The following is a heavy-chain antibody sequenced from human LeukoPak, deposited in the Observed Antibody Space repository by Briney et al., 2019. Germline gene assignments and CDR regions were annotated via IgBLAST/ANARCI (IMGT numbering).Heavy chain of an antibody. CDR3: ARVLRYDLWSGYDWFDP. CDR1: GGSISSYY. CDR2: MYYSGRS. V-gene: IGHV4-59*01. D-gene: IGHD3-3*01. Sequence: SETLSLTCTVSGGSISSYYWSWIRQPPGKGLEWIGYMYYSGRSNYNPSLKSRVNISVEKCKKQFSLKMRSVTAADTAVYYCARVLRYDLWSGYDWFDPWGQGTLVTVSS. J-gene: IGHJ5*02.